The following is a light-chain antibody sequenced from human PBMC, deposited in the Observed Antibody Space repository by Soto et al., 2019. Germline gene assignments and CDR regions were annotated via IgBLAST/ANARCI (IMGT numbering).Light chain of an antibody. J-gene: IGKJ5*01. CDR3: QQYNDWPPRIT. V-gene: IGKV3-15*01. CDR2: AAS. Sequence: EIVMTHSPATLSVSPWDRATLSCRASESVTSSLAWYQQKPGQPPRLLIYAASTRATDVPARFSGGGSETEFTLTISSLQSEDLAVYYCQQYNDWPPRITFGQGTRLEIK. CDR1: ESVTSS.